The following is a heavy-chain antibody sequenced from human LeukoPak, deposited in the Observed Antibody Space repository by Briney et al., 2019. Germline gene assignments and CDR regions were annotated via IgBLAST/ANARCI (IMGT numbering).Heavy chain of an antibody. CDR1: GYTFTGYY. CDR3: ARDFRAVAAPYTWFDP. Sequence: ASVKVSCKASGYTFTGYYMHWVRQAPGQGLEWMGWINPNSGGTNYAQKFQGRVTITADESTSTAYMELSSLRSEDTAVYYCARDFRAVAAPYTWFDPWGQGTLVTASS. CDR2: INPNSGGT. J-gene: IGHJ5*02. D-gene: IGHD6-19*01. V-gene: IGHV1-2*02.